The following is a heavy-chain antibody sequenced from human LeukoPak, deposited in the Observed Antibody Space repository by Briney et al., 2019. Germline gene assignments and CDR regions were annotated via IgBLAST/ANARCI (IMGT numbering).Heavy chain of an antibody. CDR2: IRYDGSSK. V-gene: IGHV3-30*02. CDR1: GFTFNSYG. J-gene: IGHJ6*03. Sequence: GGSLRLSCAASGFTFNSYGIHWVRQAPGKGLEWVAFIRYDGSSKYYVDSVKGRFTISRDNSKNTLYLQMNSLRAEDTAVYYCARVDYRGGGYFMDVWGRGTPVTVSS. D-gene: IGHD4-11*01. CDR3: ARVDYRGGGYFMDV.